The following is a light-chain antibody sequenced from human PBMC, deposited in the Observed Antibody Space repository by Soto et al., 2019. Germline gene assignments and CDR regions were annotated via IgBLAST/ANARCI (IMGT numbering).Light chain of an antibody. CDR1: SGHSSYI. V-gene: IGLV4-60*02. J-gene: IGLJ3*02. CDR3: ETWDSNTHV. Sequence: QSVLTQSSSASASLGSSVKLTCTLSSGHSSYIIAWHQQQPGKAPRYLMKLEGSGSYNKGSGVPDRFSGSSSGADRYLIISNLQFEDEADYYCETWDSNTHVFGGGTKVTVL. CDR2: LEGSGSY.